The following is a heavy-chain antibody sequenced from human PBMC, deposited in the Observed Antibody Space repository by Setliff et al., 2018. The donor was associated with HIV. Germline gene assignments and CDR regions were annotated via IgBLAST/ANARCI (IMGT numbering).Heavy chain of an antibody. CDR3: VKAVIVVIPAAIFDY. Sequence: GGSLRLSCSASGFPFSYYEMYWVRQAPGKGLEFVSAISGNGGSRYYADSVKGRFTISRDNSKNTLFLQMSSLRVEDTAVYYCVKAVIVVIPAAIFDYWGQGTLVTVSS. D-gene: IGHD2-2*01. J-gene: IGHJ4*02. CDR2: ISGNGGSR. V-gene: IGHV3-64D*09. CDR1: GFPFSYYE.